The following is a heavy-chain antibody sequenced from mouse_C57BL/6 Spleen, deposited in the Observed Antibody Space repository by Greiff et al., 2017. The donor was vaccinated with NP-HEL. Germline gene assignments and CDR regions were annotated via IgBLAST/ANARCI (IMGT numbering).Heavy chain of an antibody. Sequence: QVQLQQSGAELVKPGASVKISCKASGYAFSRSWLNWVQQRPGTGLDWIGQIYPGDGDTNYNGKFKGKATLTADKSSSTAYMQLSSLTSEDSAVYFCARSTTVVAKYFDVWGTGTTVTVSS. V-gene: IGHV1-80*01. CDR1: GYAFSRSW. J-gene: IGHJ1*03. D-gene: IGHD1-1*01. CDR3: ARSTTVVAKYFDV. CDR2: IYPGDGDT.